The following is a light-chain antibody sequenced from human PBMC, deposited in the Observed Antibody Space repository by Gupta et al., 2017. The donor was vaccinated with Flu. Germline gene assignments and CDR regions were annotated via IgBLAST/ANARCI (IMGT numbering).Light chain of an antibody. Sequence: RVTNSGSGGNSNIGSNYVYWYQQLPGAAPNLLIYRSNQRPSGVPDRFSGSKSGTSASVAISGLRAEEEADYYCAAWDDSMSGVVFGGGTKLTVL. CDR1: NSNIGSNY. CDR2: RSN. CDR3: AAWDDSMSGVV. J-gene: IGLJ2*01. V-gene: IGLV1-47*01.